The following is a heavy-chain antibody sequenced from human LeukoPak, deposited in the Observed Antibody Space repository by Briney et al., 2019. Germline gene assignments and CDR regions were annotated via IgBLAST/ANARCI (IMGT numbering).Heavy chain of an antibody. CDR3: ARDSDGGGSVDY. V-gene: IGHV4-59*01. J-gene: IGHJ4*02. Sequence: SETLSLTCTVSGGSISSYYWSWIRQPPGKGLEWIGYIYYSGSTNYNPSLKSRVTISVDTSKNQFSLRLSSVTAADTAVYYCARDSDGGGSVDYWGQGTLVTVSS. D-gene: IGHD4-23*01. CDR1: GGSISSYY. CDR2: IYYSGST.